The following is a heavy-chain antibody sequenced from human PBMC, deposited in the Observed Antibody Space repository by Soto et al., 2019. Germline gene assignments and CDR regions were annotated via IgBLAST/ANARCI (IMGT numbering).Heavy chain of an antibody. CDR2: IGTVGDT. CDR3: VRRLALSYGHSVMDV. CDR1: GFTFFTYD. Sequence: TGGSLRLSCVASGFTFFTYDMHWVRQPSGKGLEWVSGIGTVGDTYYLDSVRGRFTISRDKGKGSVYLEMNSLRAGDTAVYFCVRRLALSYGHSVMDVWGQGTTVTVSS. D-gene: IGHD3-10*01. V-gene: IGHV3-13*01. J-gene: IGHJ6*02.